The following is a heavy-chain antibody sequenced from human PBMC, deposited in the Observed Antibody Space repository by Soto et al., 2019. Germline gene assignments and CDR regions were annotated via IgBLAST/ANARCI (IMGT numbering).Heavy chain of an antibody. CDR3: ARGPSSTAIVLYYYGMDV. V-gene: IGHV1-2*04. CDR1: GYTFTGYY. J-gene: IGHJ6*02. CDR2: INPNSGGT. D-gene: IGHD5-18*01. Sequence: ASVKVSCKASGYTFTGYYMHWVRQAPGQGLEWMGWINPNSGGTNYGQKFQGWVTMTRDTSISTAYMELSRLRSDDTAVYYCARGPSSTAIVLYYYGMDVWGQGTTVTVSS.